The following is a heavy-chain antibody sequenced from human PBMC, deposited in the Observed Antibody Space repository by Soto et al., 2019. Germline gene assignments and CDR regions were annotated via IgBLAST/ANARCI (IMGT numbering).Heavy chain of an antibody. J-gene: IGHJ5*02. CDR1: GGTFSSYA. CDR3: ARSRVPKGWQQLVNWGDP. CDR2: IIPIFGTA. Sequence: SVKFSCKSSGGTFSSYAISWVRQAPGQGLEWMGGIIPIFGTANYAQKFQGRVTITADKSTSTAYMELSSLRSEDTAVYYCARSRVPKGWQQLVNWGDPWGQGNLVTVSA. V-gene: IGHV1-69*06. D-gene: IGHD6-13*01.